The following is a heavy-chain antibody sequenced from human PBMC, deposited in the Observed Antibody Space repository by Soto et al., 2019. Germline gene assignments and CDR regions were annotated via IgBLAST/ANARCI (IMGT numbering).Heavy chain of an antibody. D-gene: IGHD2-21*01. V-gene: IGHV1-24*01. CDR1: GYTLTELS. CDR3: ATEGPYCGGDCYSSFAF. CDR2: FDPEDGET. J-gene: IGHJ4*02. Sequence: ASVKVSCKVSGYTLTELSMHWVRQAPGKGREWMGGFDPEDGETIYTQKFQGRVTMTEDTSTDTDYMELSSLRSEDTAVYYCATEGPYCGGDCYSSFAFWGQGTLVTVSS.